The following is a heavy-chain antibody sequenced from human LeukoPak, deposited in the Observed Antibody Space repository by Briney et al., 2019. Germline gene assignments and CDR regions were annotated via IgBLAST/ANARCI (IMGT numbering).Heavy chain of an antibody. J-gene: IGHJ5*02. CDR3: ARGRCGGDCFRNVVNWFDP. Sequence: SSETLSLTCTVSGGSISSGSYYWSWIRQPAGKGLEWIGRIYTSGSTNYNPSLKSRVTISVDTSKNQFSLKLSSVTAADTAVYYCARGRCGGDCFRNVVNWFDPWGQGTLVTVSS. D-gene: IGHD2-21*02. V-gene: IGHV4-61*02. CDR1: GGSISSGSYY. CDR2: IYTSGST.